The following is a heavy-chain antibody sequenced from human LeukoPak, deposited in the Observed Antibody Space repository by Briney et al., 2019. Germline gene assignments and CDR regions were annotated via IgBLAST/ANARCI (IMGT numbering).Heavy chain of an antibody. J-gene: IGHJ5*02. CDR2: IYPGDSDT. Sequence: GESLKISCKGSGYSFTSYWIGWVRQMPGKGLEWMGIIYPGDSDTRYSPSFQGQVTISADKSVSTAYLQWSSLKASDTAMYYCARVVRASIAAVNDWFDPWGQGTLVTVS. D-gene: IGHD6-13*01. CDR3: ARVVRASIAAVNDWFDP. V-gene: IGHV5-51*01. CDR1: GYSFTSYW.